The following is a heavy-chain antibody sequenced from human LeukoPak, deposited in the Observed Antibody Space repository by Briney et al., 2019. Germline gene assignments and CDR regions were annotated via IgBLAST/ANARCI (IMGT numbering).Heavy chain of an antibody. V-gene: IGHV3-7*01. J-gene: IGHJ3*02. D-gene: IGHD3-22*01. CDR3: ASTRYYSDGSGYYPDAFDI. Sequence: PGGSLRLSCAASGFTFSSYWMSWVRQAPGKGLEWVANIKQDGSEKYYVDSVKGRFTISRDNAKNSLYLQMNSLRAEDTAVYYCASTRYYSDGSGYYPDAFDIWGQGTMVTVSS. CDR2: IKQDGSEK. CDR1: GFTFSSYW.